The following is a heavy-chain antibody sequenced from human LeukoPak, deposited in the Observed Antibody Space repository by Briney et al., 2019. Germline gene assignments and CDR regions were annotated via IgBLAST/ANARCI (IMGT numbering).Heavy chain of an antibody. D-gene: IGHD1-7*01. J-gene: IGHJ6*02. CDR2: IIPILGIA. CDR3: ARDTYNWNFEASDYYYGMDV. V-gene: IGHV1-69*04. CDR1: GYTFTSYA. Sequence: PGASVKVSCKASGYTFTSYAISWVRQAPGQGLEWMGRIIPILGIANYAQKFQGRVTITADKSTSTAYMELSSLRSEDTAVYYCARDTYNWNFEASDYYYGMDVWGQGTTVTVSS.